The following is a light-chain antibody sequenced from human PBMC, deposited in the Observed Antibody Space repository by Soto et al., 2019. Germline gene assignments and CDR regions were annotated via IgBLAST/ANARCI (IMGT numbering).Light chain of an antibody. CDR2: EVS. V-gene: IGLV2-8*01. CDR3: SSYAGSNNFVV. J-gene: IGLJ2*01. Sequence: QSALTQPPSASGSPGQSVTISCTGTSSDVGGYNYVPWYQQHPGKAPKLMIYEVSKRPSGVPDRFSGSKSGNTASLTVSWLQAEDESDYYCSSYAGSNNFVVFGGGTKLTVL. CDR1: SSDVGGYNY.